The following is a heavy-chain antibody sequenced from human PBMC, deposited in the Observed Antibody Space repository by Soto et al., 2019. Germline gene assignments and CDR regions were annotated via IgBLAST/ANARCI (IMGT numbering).Heavy chain of an antibody. CDR2: ISFDRSNK. CDR1: GFTFSNYA. CDR3: ASDFGDFVDWYLDL. D-gene: IGHD3-16*01. Sequence: QVQLVESGGGVVQPGRSLRLSCAASGFTFSNYAMHWVRQAPGKGLEWVAVISFDRSNKYYADSVKGRFTISRDNSKNTLYLQMNSLGTDDTAVYYCASDFGDFVDWYLDLGVRGTMVTVSS. J-gene: IGHJ2*01. V-gene: IGHV3-30-3*01.